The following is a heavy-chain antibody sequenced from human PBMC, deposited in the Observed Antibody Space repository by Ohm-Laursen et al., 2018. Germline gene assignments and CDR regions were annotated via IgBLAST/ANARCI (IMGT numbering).Heavy chain of an antibody. CDR1: GFTFSSYW. CDR3: ARDPEDTAMALHYYGMDV. D-gene: IGHD5-18*01. J-gene: IGHJ6*02. CDR2: INSDGSST. V-gene: IGHV3-74*01. Sequence: SLRLSCSASGFTFSSYWMHWVRQAPGKGLVWVSRINSDGSSTSYADSVKGRFTISRDNAKNTLYLQMNSLRAEDTAVYYCARDPEDTAMALHYYGMDVWGQGTTVTVSS.